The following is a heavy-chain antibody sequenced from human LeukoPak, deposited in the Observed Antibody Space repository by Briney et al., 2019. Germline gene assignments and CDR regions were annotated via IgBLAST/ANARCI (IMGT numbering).Heavy chain of an antibody. Sequence: PGGSLRLSCAASGFTFSSYSMNWVRQAPGKGLEWVSSINGFSSYIFCADSVKGRFTISRDNAKNSLYLQMNSLRAEDTAVYYCARSVCSGGSCHYGMDVWGQGTTVTVSS. CDR1: GFTFSSYS. J-gene: IGHJ6*02. V-gene: IGHV3-21*01. D-gene: IGHD2-15*01. CDR3: ARSVCSGGSCHYGMDV. CDR2: INGFSSYI.